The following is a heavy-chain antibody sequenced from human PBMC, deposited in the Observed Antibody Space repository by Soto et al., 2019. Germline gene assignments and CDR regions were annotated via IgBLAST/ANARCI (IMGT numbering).Heavy chain of an antibody. CDR3: AREYGMDV. J-gene: IGHJ6*02. Sequence: QVQLVQSGPEVKKPGASVNVSCKASGDSLHTYAISWVGQAPGQGLEWVGWISGYNGNTNYAQKFQGRLTLTTDTSTKTAFMELRSLTGDDTAVYYCAREYGMDVWGQGTTVTVSS. CDR1: GDSLHTYA. CDR2: ISGYNGNT. V-gene: IGHV1-18*01.